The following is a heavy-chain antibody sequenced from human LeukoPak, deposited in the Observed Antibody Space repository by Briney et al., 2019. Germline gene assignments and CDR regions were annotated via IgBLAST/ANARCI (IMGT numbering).Heavy chain of an antibody. CDR1: GGSISSYY. J-gene: IGHJ4*02. CDR2: IYTSGST. D-gene: IGHD1-26*01. Sequence: SETLSLTCTVSGGSISSYYWSWIRQPAGKGLEWIGRIYTSGSTNYNPSLKSRVTISVDKSKNQFSLKLSSVTAAGTAVYYCARVGATGSGYYCDYWGRGTLVSVSS. V-gene: IGHV4-4*07. CDR3: ARVGATGSGYYCDY.